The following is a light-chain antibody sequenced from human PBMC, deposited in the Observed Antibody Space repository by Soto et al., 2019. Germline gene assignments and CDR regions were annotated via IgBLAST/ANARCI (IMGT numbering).Light chain of an antibody. J-gene: IGKJ3*01. CDR3: QQSYSTPT. V-gene: IGKV1-39*01. Sequence: DIQMTQSPSSLSASVGDRVTITCRATETIGNYLNWYKQIPGKAPELLIYAASNLQSGVPSRFSGSGSGTDFTLTISSLQPEDFVTYFCQQSYSTPTFGPGTKVDI. CDR2: AAS. CDR1: ETIGNY.